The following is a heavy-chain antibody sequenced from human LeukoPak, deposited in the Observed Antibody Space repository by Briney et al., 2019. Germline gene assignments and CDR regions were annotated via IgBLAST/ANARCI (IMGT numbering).Heavy chain of an antibody. Sequence: GASVKVSCKPSGYTFTTYYMHWVRQAPGQGLEWMGLINPSGGNTNYAQNFQGRVTMTRDTSTSTVYMGLSSLRSEDTAVYYCARVRDGYNDAYDIWGQGTMVTVPS. V-gene: IGHV1-46*01. CDR1: GYTFTTYY. CDR3: ARVRDGYNDAYDI. J-gene: IGHJ3*02. CDR2: INPSGGNT. D-gene: IGHD5-24*01.